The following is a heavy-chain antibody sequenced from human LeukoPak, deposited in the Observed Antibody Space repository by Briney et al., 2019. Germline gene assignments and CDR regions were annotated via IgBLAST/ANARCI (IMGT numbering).Heavy chain of an antibody. CDR2: IIPIFVTA. V-gene: IGHV1-69*05. CDR3: ARDLVGAPPRGAFDI. CDR1: GGTFSSYA. Sequence: SVKVSCEASGGTFSSYAISWVRQAPGQWLEWMGGIIPIFVTANYAQKFQGRVTITTDESTSTAYMELSSLRSEATAVYYCARDLVGAPPRGAFDIWGQGTMVTVSS. J-gene: IGHJ3*02. D-gene: IGHD1-26*01.